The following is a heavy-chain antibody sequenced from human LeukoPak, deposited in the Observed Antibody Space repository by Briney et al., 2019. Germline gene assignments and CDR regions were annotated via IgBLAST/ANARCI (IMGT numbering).Heavy chain of an antibody. D-gene: IGHD1-26*01. V-gene: IGHV3-30*04. Sequence: GRSLRLSCAASGFTFSSYAMHWVRQAPGKGLEWVAVISYDGSNKYYADSVKGRFTISKDNSKNTLYLQMNTLRPEDTAVYYCGRGRGSYYSAFDIWGQGTMVTVS. J-gene: IGHJ3*02. CDR3: GRGRGSYYSAFDI. CDR1: GFTFSSYA. CDR2: ISYDGSNK.